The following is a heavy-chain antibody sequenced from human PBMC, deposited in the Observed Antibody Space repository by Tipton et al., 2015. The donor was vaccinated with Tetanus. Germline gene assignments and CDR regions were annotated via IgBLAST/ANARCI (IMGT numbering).Heavy chain of an antibody. J-gene: IGHJ5*02. V-gene: IGHV3-33*01. CDR3: ARDDFIRDSADT. Sequence: SLRLSCAASGFQFSSYAMHWVRQAPGKGLEWLAVIWYDGSDRFYADSVKGRFTISRDNSRNTLTLQMTSLRVEDTGVYFCARDDFIRDSADTWGQGTLVVVS. CDR2: IWYDGSDR. D-gene: IGHD2-21*01. CDR1: GFQFSSYA.